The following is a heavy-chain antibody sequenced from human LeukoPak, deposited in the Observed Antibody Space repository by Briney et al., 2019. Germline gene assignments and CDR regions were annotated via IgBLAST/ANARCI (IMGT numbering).Heavy chain of an antibody. CDR1: GGSFSGYY. D-gene: IGHD2-2*01. J-gene: IGHJ3*02. CDR3: AREWVVPAAMRVGALDI. V-gene: IGHV4-34*01. CDR2: INHSGST. Sequence: SETLSLTCAVYGGSFSGYYWSWIRPPPGKGLEWIREINHSGSTNYNPSLKSRVTISVDTSKNQFSLKLSSVTAADTAVYYCAREWVVPAAMRVGALDIWGQGTMVTVSS.